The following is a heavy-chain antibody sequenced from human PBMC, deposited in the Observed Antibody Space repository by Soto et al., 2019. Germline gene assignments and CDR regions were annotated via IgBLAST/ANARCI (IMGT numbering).Heavy chain of an antibody. CDR3: TRVGGSVSGMDV. Sequence: PGGSLRLSCAASGFTFSSYWMHWVRQAPGKGLVWVSRIDNAGSSVRYADSVKDRFTISRDNAKNTLYLQMNSLRAEDTAVYYCTRVGGSVSGMDVWGQGTTVTVSS. D-gene: IGHD1-26*01. V-gene: IGHV3-74*01. CDR2: IDNAGSSV. CDR1: GFTFSSYW. J-gene: IGHJ6*02.